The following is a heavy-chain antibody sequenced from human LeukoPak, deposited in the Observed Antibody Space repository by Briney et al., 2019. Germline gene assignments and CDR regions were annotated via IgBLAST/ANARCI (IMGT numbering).Heavy chain of an antibody. J-gene: IGHJ4*02. V-gene: IGHV1-2*02. Sequence: ASVKVSCKASGYTFTGYYMHWVRQAPGQGLEWMGWINPNSGGTNYAQKFQGRVTMTRDTSISTAYMELSRLRSDDTAVYYCASSGVGAAAGKGFDYWGQGTLVTVSS. CDR2: INPNSGGT. D-gene: IGHD6-13*01. CDR3: ASSGVGAAAGKGFDY. CDR1: GYTFTGYY.